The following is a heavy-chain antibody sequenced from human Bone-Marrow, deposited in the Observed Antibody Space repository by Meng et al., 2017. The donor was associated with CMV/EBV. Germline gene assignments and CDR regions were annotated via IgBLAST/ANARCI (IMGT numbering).Heavy chain of an antibody. V-gene: IGHV3-30*04. CDR3: ARAKDDFWSGFDY. J-gene: IGHJ4*02. D-gene: IGHD3-3*01. Sequence: GESLKISCAASRFTFSRYSMHWVRQAPGKGLEWVAVISYDGDNKHYADSVKGRFTVSRDNAKNTLYLQMNSLRTEDTAIYYYARAKDDFWSGFDYWGQGTLVTVSS. CDR1: RFTFSRYS. CDR2: ISYDGDNK.